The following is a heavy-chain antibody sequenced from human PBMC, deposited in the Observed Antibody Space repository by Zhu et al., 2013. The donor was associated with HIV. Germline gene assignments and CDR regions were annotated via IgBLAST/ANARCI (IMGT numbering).Heavy chain of an antibody. J-gene: IGHJ3*01. Sequence: QERLVQSGAELAKPGSSVRVSCQASGVKLKFHAISWIRQAPGQGLEWLGSILPALASTKYGRNFQGRVSFTADTSQNTVYMELTNLKPDDTAVFYCARGGGHVVVAVGTFDVWGQGTSVTVSP. CDR1: GVKLKFHA. CDR2: ILPALAST. D-gene: IGHD2-15*01. CDR3: ARGGGHVVVAVGTFDV. V-gene: IGHV1-69*09.